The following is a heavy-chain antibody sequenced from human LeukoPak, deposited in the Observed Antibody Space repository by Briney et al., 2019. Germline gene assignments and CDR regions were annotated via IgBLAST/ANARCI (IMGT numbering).Heavy chain of an antibody. D-gene: IGHD6-6*01. CDR3: ARRGYSSSSDY. CDR1: SGSFSGYY. V-gene: IGHV4-34*01. J-gene: IGHJ4*02. Sequence: SETLSLTCAVYSGSFSGYYWSWIRQPPGKGLEWIGEINHSGSTNYNPSLKSRVTISVDTSKNQFSLKLSSVTAADTAVYYCARRGYSSSSDYWGQGTLVTVSS. CDR2: INHSGST.